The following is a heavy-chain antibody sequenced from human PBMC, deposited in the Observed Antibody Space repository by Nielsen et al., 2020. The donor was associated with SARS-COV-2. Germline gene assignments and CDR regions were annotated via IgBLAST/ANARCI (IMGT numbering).Heavy chain of an antibody. D-gene: IGHD2-2*02. CDR3: ARDLQGYCSSTSCYSLFDY. V-gene: IGHV3-21*01. CDR1: GFTFSSYS. J-gene: IGHJ4*02. Sequence: ESLKISCAASGFTFSSYSMNWVRQAPGKGLEWVSSISSSSSYIYYADSVKGRFTISRDNAKNSLYLQMNSLRAEDTAVYYCARDLQGYCSSTSCYSLFDYWGQGTLVTVSS. CDR2: ISSSSSYI.